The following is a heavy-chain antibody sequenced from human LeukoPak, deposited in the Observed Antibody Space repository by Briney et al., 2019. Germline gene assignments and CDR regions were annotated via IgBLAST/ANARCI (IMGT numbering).Heavy chain of an antibody. CDR3: AGQCCWGASPGFDP. V-gene: IGHV5-51*01. CDR2: IYPGDSNT. J-gene: IGHJ5*02. Sequence: PEESPQISCMGSGSSFTDYWIGWMRQIPGKGLEWMGSIYPGDSNTRYSPSFQGPVTFPADKSISTAYLNWSSLRAPDTVSYYCAGQCCWGASPGFDPWGQGTLVTVSS. CDR1: GSSFTDYW. D-gene: IGHD3-16*01.